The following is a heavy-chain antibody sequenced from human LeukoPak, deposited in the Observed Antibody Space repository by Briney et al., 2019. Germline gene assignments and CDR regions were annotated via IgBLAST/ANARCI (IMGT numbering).Heavy chain of an antibody. Sequence: ASVKVSCKTSGYSFILYGISWVRQAPGQGPEWMGWISTSTGDTKYTQKFQGRVTLTTDTSTSTAYMELRSLRSDDTAVYYCARVLITMVRGVIIDPYYFDYWGQGTLVTVSS. CDR2: ISTSTGDT. CDR3: ARVLITMVRGVIIDPYYFDY. D-gene: IGHD3-10*01. CDR1: GYSFILYG. J-gene: IGHJ4*02. V-gene: IGHV1-18*01.